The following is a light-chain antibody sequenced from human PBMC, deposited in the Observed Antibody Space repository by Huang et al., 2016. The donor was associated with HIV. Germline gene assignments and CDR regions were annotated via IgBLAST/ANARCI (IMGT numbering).Light chain of an antibody. V-gene: IGKV3-15*01. CDR1: QSVSSS. J-gene: IGKJ2*01. CDR3: QQYNNWPPDPT. CDR2: GAS. Sequence: EIVMTQSPATLSASPGERVTLSVRASQSVSSSLAWFQQKPGQPPRPLIYGASTRATGTPPRFSGSGSETEFTLTINSLQSEDFAFYYCQQYNNWPPDPTFGQGTKLDI.